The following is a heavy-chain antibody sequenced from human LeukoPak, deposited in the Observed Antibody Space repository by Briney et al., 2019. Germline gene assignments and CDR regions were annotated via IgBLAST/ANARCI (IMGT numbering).Heavy chain of an antibody. J-gene: IGHJ4*02. V-gene: IGHV3-13*05. Sequence: GGSLRLSCAASGFTFGSYDMHWVRQATGKGLEWVSAIGTAGDPYYPGSVKGRFTISRENAKNSLYLQMNSLRAGDTAVYYCARGGLDSYGHYFDYWGQGTLVTVSS. CDR1: GFTFGSYD. CDR3: ARGGLDSYGHYFDY. CDR2: IGTAGDP. D-gene: IGHD5-18*01.